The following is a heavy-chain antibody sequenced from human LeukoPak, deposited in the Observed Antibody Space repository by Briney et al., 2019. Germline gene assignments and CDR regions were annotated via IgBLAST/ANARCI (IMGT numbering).Heavy chain of an antibody. CDR2: LNHRGST. J-gene: IGHJ4*02. CDR3: ARPDYYGSGTGFDY. CDR1: GGSFSGYY. Sequence: SETLSLTCAVYGGSFSGYYWSWIRQPPGKGLEWIGELNHRGSTNYNPSLKRRVTISVDTSKNQFSLKLSSVTAADPAVYYCARPDYYGSGTGFDYWGQGTLVTVSS. V-gene: IGHV4-34*01. D-gene: IGHD3-10*01.